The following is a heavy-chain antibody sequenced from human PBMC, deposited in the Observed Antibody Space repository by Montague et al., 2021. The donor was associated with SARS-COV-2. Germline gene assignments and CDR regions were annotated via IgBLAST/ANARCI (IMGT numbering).Heavy chain of an antibody. J-gene: IGHJ4*02. CDR1: GGSISSYY. Sequence: SETLSLTCTVSGGSISSYYWSWIRQPPGKGLEWIGYIYYSGSTNYNPSLKSRVTISVDTSKNQFSLKLNSVTAAGTAVYYCASQVPDFWSGIDYWGQGTLVTVSS. V-gene: IGHV4-59*01. D-gene: IGHD3-3*01. CDR2: IYYSGST. CDR3: ASQVPDFWSGIDY.